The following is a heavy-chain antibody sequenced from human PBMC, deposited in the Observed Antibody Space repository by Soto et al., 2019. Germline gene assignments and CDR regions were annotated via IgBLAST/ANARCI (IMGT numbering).Heavy chain of an antibody. V-gene: IGHV3-7*01. Sequence: GGSLRLSCAASGFTFSSYWMSWVRQAPGKGLEWVANIKQDGSEKYYVDSVKGRFTISRDNAKNSLYLQMNSLRAEDTAVYYCARDLVVPAATSIYYYGMDVWGQGTTVTVSS. CDR3: ARDLVVPAATSIYYYGMDV. CDR2: IKQDGSEK. J-gene: IGHJ6*02. D-gene: IGHD2-2*01. CDR1: GFTFSSYW.